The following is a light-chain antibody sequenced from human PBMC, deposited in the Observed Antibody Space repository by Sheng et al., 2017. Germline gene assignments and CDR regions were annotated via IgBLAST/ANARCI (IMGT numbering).Light chain of an antibody. J-gene: IGKJ1*01. CDR1: QDISNY. CDR2: DAS. CDR3: QQYNSYSRT. V-gene: IGKV1-33*01. Sequence: DIQMTQSPSSLSASVGDRVTITCQASQDISNYLNWYQQKPGKSPKLLIYDASNLETGVPSRFSGSGSGTDFTFTISSLQPEDIATYYCQQYNSYSRTFGQGTEGGN.